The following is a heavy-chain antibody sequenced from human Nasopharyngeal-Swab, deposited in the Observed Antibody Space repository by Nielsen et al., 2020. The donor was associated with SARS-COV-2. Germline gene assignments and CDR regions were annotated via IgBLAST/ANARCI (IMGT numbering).Heavy chain of an antibody. CDR1: GFSLSTSGVG. V-gene: IGHV2-5*02. CDR2: IYWDDDK. Sequence: SGPTLVKPTQTLTLTCTFSGFSLSTSGVGVGWIRQPPGKALEWLALIYWDDDKRYSPSLKSRLTITKDTSKNQVVLTMTNMDPVGTATYYCAHRLAAYSGPYFDYWGQGTLVTVSS. J-gene: IGHJ4*02. D-gene: IGHD2-15*01. CDR3: AHRLAAYSGPYFDY.